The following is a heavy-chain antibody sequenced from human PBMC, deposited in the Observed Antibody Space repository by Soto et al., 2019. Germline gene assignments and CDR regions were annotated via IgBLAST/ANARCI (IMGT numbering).Heavy chain of an antibody. D-gene: IGHD3-9*01. J-gene: IGHJ6*02. Sequence: GESLKISCKGSGYSFTSYWTSWVRQMPGKVLEWMGRIDPSDSYTNYSPSFQGHVTISADKSISTAYLQWSSLKASDTAMYYCASPYYDILTGYYSTRTFGMDVWGQGXTVT. V-gene: IGHV5-10-1*01. CDR3: ASPYYDILTGYYSTRTFGMDV. CDR2: IDPSDSYT. CDR1: GYSFTSYW.